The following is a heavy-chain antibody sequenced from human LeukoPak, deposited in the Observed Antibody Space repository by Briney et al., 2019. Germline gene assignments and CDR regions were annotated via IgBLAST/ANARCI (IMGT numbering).Heavy chain of an antibody. CDR1: GFTFSSYA. CDR2: VSIGGTNT. Sequence: PGGSLRLSCAASGFTFSSYAMSWVRQAPGKGLEWVSAVSIGGTNTYYADSGKGRFTISRDNSKNTLYLQMNSLRVEDTAVYYCAKDRTTVSYWYFDLWGRGTLVTVSS. D-gene: IGHD4-17*01. V-gene: IGHV3-23*01. J-gene: IGHJ2*01. CDR3: AKDRTTVSYWYFDL.